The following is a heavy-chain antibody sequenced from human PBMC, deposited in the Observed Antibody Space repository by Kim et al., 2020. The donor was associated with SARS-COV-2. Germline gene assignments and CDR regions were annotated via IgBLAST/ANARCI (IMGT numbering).Heavy chain of an antibody. Sequence: SETLSLTCTVSGGSISSGDYYWTWIRQPPGKGLEWIGYVYYRGSTFYNPSLKSRLTISIDTSKNQFSLKLTSVTAADTAVYYCAREALTMVRGVIISDFDYWGQGTLVTVSS. CDR2: VYYRGST. CDR3: AREALTMVRGVIISDFDY. CDR1: GGSISSGDYY. D-gene: IGHD3-10*01. V-gene: IGHV4-30-4*01. J-gene: IGHJ4*02.